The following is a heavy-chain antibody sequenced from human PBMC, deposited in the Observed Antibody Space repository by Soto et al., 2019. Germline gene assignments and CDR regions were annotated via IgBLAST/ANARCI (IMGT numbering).Heavy chain of an antibody. CDR2: INPNSGGT. CDR1: GYTFTGYY. Sequence: ASVKVSCKASGYTFTGYYMHWVRQAPGQGLEWMGWINPNSGGTNYAQKFQGRVTMTRDTSISTAYMELSRLRSDDTAVYYCARDVTLAHYFDYWGQGTLVTVSS. J-gene: IGHJ4*02. CDR3: ARDVTLAHYFDY. V-gene: IGHV1-2*02. D-gene: IGHD4-4*01.